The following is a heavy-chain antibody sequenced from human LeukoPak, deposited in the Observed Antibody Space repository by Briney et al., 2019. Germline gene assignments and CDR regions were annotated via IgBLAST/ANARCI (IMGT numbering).Heavy chain of an antibody. Sequence: GSSVKVSCKASGYTFTSYGISGVRQAPGQGLEWMGWISAYNGNTNYAQKLQGRVTMTTDTSTSTAYMELSSLRSEDTAVYYCARVGTGTLLDYWGQGTLVTVSS. CDR2: ISAYNGNT. CDR3: ARVGTGTLLDY. CDR1: GYTFTSYG. D-gene: IGHD1-1*01. V-gene: IGHV1-18*01. J-gene: IGHJ4*02.